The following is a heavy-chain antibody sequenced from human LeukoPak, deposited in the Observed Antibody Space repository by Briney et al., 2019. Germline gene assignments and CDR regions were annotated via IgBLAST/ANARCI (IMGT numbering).Heavy chain of an antibody. J-gene: IGHJ4*02. CDR1: GYTFTGYY. Sequence: GASVKFSCKASGYTFTGYYMHWVRQAPGQGLEWMGWINPNSGGTNYAQKFQGRVTMTRDTSISTAYMELSRLRSDDTAVYYCARGSSKSWGLTGDYWGQGTLVTVSS. CDR3: ARGSSKSWGLTGDY. D-gene: IGHD6-13*01. CDR2: INPNSGGT. V-gene: IGHV1-2*02.